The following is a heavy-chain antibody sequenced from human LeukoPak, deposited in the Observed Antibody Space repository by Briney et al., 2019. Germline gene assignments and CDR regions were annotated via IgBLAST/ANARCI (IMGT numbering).Heavy chain of an antibody. V-gene: IGHV4-59*08. D-gene: IGHD2-21*02. CDR3: ARRHCGGDCYSDY. CDR2: IYYSGST. CDR1: GGSISSYY. Sequence: PSETLSLTCTVSGGSISSYYWSWIRQPPGKGLEWIGYIYYSGSTNYNPSLKSRVTISVDTSKNQFSLKLSSVTAADTAVYYCARRHCGGDCYSDYWGQGTLVTVSS. J-gene: IGHJ4*02.